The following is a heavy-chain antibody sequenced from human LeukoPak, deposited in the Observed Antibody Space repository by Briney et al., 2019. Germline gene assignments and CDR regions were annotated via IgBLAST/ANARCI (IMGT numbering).Heavy chain of an antibody. CDR3: AVLDYGSITDY. CDR1: GFTFTSYW. J-gene: IGHJ4*02. V-gene: IGHV3-74*01. D-gene: IGHD2-2*01. Sequence: GGSLRLSCAASGFTFTSYWMHWVRQAPGKRLVWVSRINSDGSSTVYADSVKGRFTISGDNAKNTLYLQMNSLRAEDTAVYYCAVLDYGSITDYWGQGTLVTVSS. CDR2: INSDGSST.